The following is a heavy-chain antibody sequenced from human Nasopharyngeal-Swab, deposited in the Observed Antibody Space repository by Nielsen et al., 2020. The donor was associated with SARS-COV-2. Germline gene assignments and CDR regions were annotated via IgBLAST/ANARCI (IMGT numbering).Heavy chain of an antibody. J-gene: IGHJ6*03. CDR3: ARVGDDDYGDFPLPYYYYYYMDV. D-gene: IGHD4-17*01. CDR1: GFTFSSYA. Sequence: GGSLRLSCAASGFTFSSYAMHWVRQAPGKGLEWVAVISYDGSNKYYADSVKGRFTISRDNSKNTLYLQMNSLRAEDTAVYYCARVGDDDYGDFPLPYYYYYYMDVWGKGTTVTVSS. V-gene: IGHV3-30-3*01. CDR2: ISYDGSNK.